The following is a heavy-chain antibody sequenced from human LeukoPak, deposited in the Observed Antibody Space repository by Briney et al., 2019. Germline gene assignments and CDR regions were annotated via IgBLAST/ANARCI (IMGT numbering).Heavy chain of an antibody. D-gene: IGHD3-3*01. V-gene: IGHV1-2*02. CDR3: ARVFGVVIDAFDI. Sequence: GASVKVSCKASGYTFTGYYMHWVRQAPGQGLEWMGWINPNSGGTNYAQKFQGRVTMTRDTSISTAYMELSRLRSDDTAVYNCARVFGVVIDAFDIWGQGTMVTVSS. J-gene: IGHJ3*02. CDR1: GYTFTGYY. CDR2: INPNSGGT.